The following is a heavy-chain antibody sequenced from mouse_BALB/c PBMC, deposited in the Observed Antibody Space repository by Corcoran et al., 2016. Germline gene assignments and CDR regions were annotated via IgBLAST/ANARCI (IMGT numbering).Heavy chain of an antibody. Sequence: EVQLQQSGPELVKPGASVTMSCTAAGSPFPSYVMPWVKQKTGKGLEWIGDINPYNDGPKYNEKFKGKATLTSDKSSSTAYMELSSLTSEDSAVYYCARGHDDYGRDDYWGQGTTRTVSS. CDR2: INPYNDGP. J-gene: IGHJ2*01. V-gene: IGHV1S136*01. D-gene: IGHD2-4*01. CDR1: GSPFPSYV. CDR3: ARGHDDYGRDDY.